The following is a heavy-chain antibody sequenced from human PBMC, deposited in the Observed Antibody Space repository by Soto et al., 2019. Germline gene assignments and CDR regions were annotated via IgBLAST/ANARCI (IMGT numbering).Heavy chain of an antibody. Sequence: SVKFSCTSSGVTFSSYAISWVRQAPGQGLEWMGGIIPIFGTANYAQKFQGRVTVTADESTSTAYMELSSLRSEDTAVYYCARNTAASSPWYIYHYATALRGR. CDR2: IIPIFGTA. CDR1: GVTFSSYA. CDR3: ARNTAASSPWYIYHYATAL. J-gene: IGHJ2*01. V-gene: IGHV1-69*13. D-gene: IGHD5-18*01.